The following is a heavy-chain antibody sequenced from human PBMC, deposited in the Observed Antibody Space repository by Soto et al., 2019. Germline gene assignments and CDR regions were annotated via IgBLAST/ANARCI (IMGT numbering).Heavy chain of an antibody. J-gene: IGHJ4*02. V-gene: IGHV4-39*01. Sequence: SETLSLTCTVSGGSIGRSSYYWGWIRQPPGKGLEWIGSFYYSGSTYYNPSLKSRVTISVDTSKNQFSLRLSSVTAADTAMYYCARPYDSGSYYKYYFDYWGQGALVTVS. CDR1: GGSIGRSSYY. CDR3: ARPYDSGSYYKYYFDY. CDR2: FYYSGST. D-gene: IGHD3-10*01.